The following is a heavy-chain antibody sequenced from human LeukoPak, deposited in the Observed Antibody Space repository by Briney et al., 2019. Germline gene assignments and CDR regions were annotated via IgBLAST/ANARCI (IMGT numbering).Heavy chain of an antibody. CDR1: GFTFSSYS. V-gene: IGHV3-21*01. CDR3: AREPTVAVAGYS. CDR2: ISSSSSYI. Sequence: GGSLRLSCAASGFTFSSYSMNWVRQAPGKGLEWVSSISSSSSYIYYADSVKGRFTISRDNAKNSLYLQMNSLRAEDTAVYYCAREPTVAVAGYSWGQGTLVTVSS. D-gene: IGHD6-19*01. J-gene: IGHJ4*02.